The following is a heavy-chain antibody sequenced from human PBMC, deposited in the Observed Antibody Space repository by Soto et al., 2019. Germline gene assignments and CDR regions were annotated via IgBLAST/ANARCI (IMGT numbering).Heavy chain of an antibody. D-gene: IGHD2-15*01. V-gene: IGHV1-69*01. CDR1: GGTFSTYA. J-gene: IGHJ6*02. Sequence: QVQLVQSGAEVKKPGSSVKVSCKAPGGTFSTYAISWVRQAPGQGLEWMGGVIPIFGTPKYEQKFQGRVTISADESTSTGYMEPRSLRSEDTAVYYCARSQGGSSSLDIYDYYYYGMDVWGQGTTVTVSS. CDR3: ARSQGGSSSLDIYDYYYYGMDV. CDR2: VIPIFGTP.